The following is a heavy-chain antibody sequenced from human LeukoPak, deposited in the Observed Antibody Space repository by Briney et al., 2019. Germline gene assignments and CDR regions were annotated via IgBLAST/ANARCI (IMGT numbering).Heavy chain of an antibody. CDR1: GYTFTSYG. J-gene: IGHJ5*02. CDR2: ISAYNGNT. D-gene: IGHD4-17*01. V-gene: IGHV1-18*01. CDR3: TKDPNGDYVGAFDP. Sequence: GASVKVSCKASGYTFTSYGISWVRQAPGQGLEWMGWISAYNGNTNYAQKLQGRVTMTTDTSTSTAYMELRSLRSDDTAVYYCTKDPNGDYVGAFDPWGQGTLVTVSS.